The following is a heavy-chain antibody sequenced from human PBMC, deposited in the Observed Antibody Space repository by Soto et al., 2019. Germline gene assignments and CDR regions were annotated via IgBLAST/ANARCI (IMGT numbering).Heavy chain of an antibody. CDR1: GGTFSSYS. Sequence: QVQLVQSGAEVKKPGSSVKVSCKASGGTFSSYSISWVRQAPGQGLEWMGGIIPIFATADYAQTFQGRFTITADESTSTAYMELSRLRSEYTAVHYCASHYGGSGSSPSVGYYYYGMDVWGHGTPVTVSS. D-gene: IGHD3-10*01. CDR3: ASHYGGSGSSPSVGYYYYGMDV. CDR2: IIPIFATA. J-gene: IGHJ6*01. V-gene: IGHV1-69*12.